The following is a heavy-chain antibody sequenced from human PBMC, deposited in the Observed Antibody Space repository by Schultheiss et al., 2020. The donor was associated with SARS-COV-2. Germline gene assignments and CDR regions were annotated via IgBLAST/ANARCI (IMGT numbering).Heavy chain of an antibody. J-gene: IGHJ1*01. CDR1: GFTFGTYN. CDR2: ILSSGSYT. D-gene: IGHD2-8*01. CDR3: ARVGRDCSHGVCYNAEYFQY. V-gene: IGHV3-21*05. Sequence: GGSLRLSCAASGFTFGTYNMHWVRQAPGKGLEWVSHILSSGSYTNYADSVKGRFTISRDNAKSSLFLQMNSLRAEDTAVYYCARVGRDCSHGVCYNAEYFQYWGQGTLVTVSS.